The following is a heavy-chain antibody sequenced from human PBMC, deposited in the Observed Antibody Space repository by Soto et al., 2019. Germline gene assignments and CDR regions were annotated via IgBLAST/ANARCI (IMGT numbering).Heavy chain of an antibody. J-gene: IGHJ4*02. CDR2: INHSGST. CDR1: GGSFSGYY. Sequence: SETLSLTCAVYGGSFSGYYWTGIRQPPGTGLEWIGEINHSGSTNYNPSLKSRVTISVDASKNQFSLKLTSVTAADTAVYYCAREKITGLFDYWGQGTLVTVSS. CDR3: AREKITGLFDY. V-gene: IGHV4-34*01. D-gene: IGHD2-8*02.